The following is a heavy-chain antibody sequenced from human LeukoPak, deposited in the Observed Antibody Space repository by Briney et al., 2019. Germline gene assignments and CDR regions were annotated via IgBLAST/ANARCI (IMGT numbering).Heavy chain of an antibody. CDR1: GGFISSYY. J-gene: IGHJ3*02. CDR3: GRNPKYADYAFDI. Sequence: SETLSLTCTFCGGFISSYYWSWIRKPPGKGLEWVGYIYYSGSTNYNPSLKSRVTISVDTSKNQFSLKLSSVTAADTAVYYCGRNPKYADYAFDIWGQGTMVTVSS. V-gene: IGHV4-59*01. CDR2: IYYSGST. D-gene: IGHD2-2*01.